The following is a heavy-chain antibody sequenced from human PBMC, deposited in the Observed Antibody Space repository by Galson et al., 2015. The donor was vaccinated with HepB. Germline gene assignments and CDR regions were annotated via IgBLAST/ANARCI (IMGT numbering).Heavy chain of an antibody. D-gene: IGHD4-23*01. CDR1: GFNFSSYS. CDR2: ISSSSNSI. J-gene: IGHJ3*02. CDR3: ARGTVVSSYDAFDI. V-gene: IGHV3-48*02. Sequence: SLRLSCAVSGFNFSSYSMNWVRQAPGKGLEWISYISSSSNSIYYGDSVKGRFTVSRENARNSLYLQMNSLGDEDTAVYYCARGTVVSSYDAFDIWGQGTKVIVSS.